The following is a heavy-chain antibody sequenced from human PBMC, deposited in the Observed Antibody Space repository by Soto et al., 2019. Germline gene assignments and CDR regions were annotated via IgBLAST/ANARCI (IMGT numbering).Heavy chain of an antibody. Sequence: EVQLVESGGGLVQPGGSLRLSCAASGFTFSSYDMHWVRQATGKGLEWVSAIGTAGDTYYPGSVKGRFTISRENAKNSLYLQMNSLRAGDTAVYYCARGHVDYYDSSAQSIWYFDLWGRGTLVTVSS. CDR3: ARGHVDYYDSSAQSIWYFDL. CDR2: IGTAGDT. V-gene: IGHV3-13*04. J-gene: IGHJ2*01. CDR1: GFTFSSYD. D-gene: IGHD3-22*01.